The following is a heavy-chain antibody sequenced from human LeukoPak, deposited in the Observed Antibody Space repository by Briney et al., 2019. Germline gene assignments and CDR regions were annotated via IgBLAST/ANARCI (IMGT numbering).Heavy chain of an antibody. CDR3: VGQTHKDY. J-gene: IGHJ4*02. Sequence: PGGSLRLSCAASGFTVSNSYMSWVRQAPGKGLEWVSVLYSGGGAYYTGSVRGRFTISRDSSKNTLYLQMNSLRADDTAVYYCVGQTHKDYWGQGTLVTVSS. CDR1: GFTVSNSY. V-gene: IGHV3-53*01. CDR2: LYSGGGA.